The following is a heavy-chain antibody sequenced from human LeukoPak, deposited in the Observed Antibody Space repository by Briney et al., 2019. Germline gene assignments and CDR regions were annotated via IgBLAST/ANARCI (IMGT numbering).Heavy chain of an antibody. D-gene: IGHD2-15*01. CDR2: IIPIFGTA. CDR1: GGTFSSYA. V-gene: IGHV1-69*01. CDR3: ARRAANLLYNWFDP. J-gene: IGHJ5*02. Sequence: SAKVSCKASGGTFSSYAISWVRQAPGQGLEWMGGIIPIFGTANYAQKFQGRVTITADESTSTAYMELSSLRSEDTAVYYCARRAANLLYNWFDPWGQGTLVTVSS.